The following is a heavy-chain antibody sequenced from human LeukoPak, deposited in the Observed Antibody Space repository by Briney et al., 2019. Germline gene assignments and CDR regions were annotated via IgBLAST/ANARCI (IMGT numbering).Heavy chain of an antibody. CDR1: GFTISSFG. V-gene: IGHV3-30*02. CDR2: MWFYGSRT. J-gene: IGHJ4*02. Sequence: GGSVRLSCAASGFTISSFGMHWVRQAPGKGLEWMAFMWFYGSRTHYADSVKGRFTTSRDISKNTVYLQMSSLRAEDTAVYYCAKDHSSSYDYALAGGDWGQGTLVTVSS. CDR3: AKDHSSSYDYALAGGD. D-gene: IGHD3-22*01.